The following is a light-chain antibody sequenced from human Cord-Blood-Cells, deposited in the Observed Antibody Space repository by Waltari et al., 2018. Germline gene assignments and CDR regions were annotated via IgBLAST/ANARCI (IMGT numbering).Light chain of an antibody. CDR2: DAS. CDR3: QQYDNLPPFT. V-gene: IGKV1-33*01. J-gene: IGKJ3*01. Sequence: DIQMTQSPSSLSASVGDRVTITCQASQDISNYLNWYQQQPGKAPKLLIYDASNLETGVPSRCSGSGAGTDVTFTISSLQPEDIATYYCQQYDNLPPFTFGPGTKVDIK. CDR1: QDISNY.